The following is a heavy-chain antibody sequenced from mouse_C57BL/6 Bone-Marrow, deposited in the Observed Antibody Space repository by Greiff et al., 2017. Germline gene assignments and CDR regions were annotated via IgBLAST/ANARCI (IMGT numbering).Heavy chain of an antibody. J-gene: IGHJ4*01. CDR2: IWRGGST. D-gene: IGHD1-1*01. Sequence: QVQLQQSGPGLVQPSQSLSITCTVSGFSLTSYGVHWVRQSPGKGLEWLGVIWRGGSTDYNAAFMSRLSITKDNSKSQVFFKMNSLQADDTAIYYCAKNGGYGSRYGYDMDYWGQGTSVSVSS. CDR1: GFSLTSYG. V-gene: IGHV2-5*01. CDR3: AKNGGYGSRYGYDMDY.